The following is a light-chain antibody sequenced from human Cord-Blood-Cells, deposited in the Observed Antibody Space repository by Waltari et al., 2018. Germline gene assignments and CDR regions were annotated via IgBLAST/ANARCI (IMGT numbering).Light chain of an antibody. J-gene: IGLJ1*01. CDR1: SSNIGSNT. CDR2: SNK. Sequence: QSVLTQPPSASGTPGQRVTISCSGSSSNIGSNTVNWYQQLPGTAPKLLIYSNKQRPSGVPDRFSGSESGTSASLAISGLQSEDEADYYCAAWDDSLNGYVFGTGTKVTVL. V-gene: IGLV1-44*01. CDR3: AAWDDSLNGYV.